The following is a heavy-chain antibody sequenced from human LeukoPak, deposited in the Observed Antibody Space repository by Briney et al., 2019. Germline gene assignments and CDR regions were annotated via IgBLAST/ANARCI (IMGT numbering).Heavy chain of an antibody. Sequence: ASVTVSCKASGYIFTSYYIHWVRQAPGQGLEWMGIINPSGGSTSYAQKFQGRVTMTRDTSRSTVYMELNSLRSEDTAVYYCARDLNWGYGDNWFDPWGQGTLVTVSS. CDR2: INPSGGST. J-gene: IGHJ5*02. CDR3: ARDLNWGYGDNWFDP. V-gene: IGHV1-46*01. D-gene: IGHD7-27*01. CDR1: GYIFTSYY.